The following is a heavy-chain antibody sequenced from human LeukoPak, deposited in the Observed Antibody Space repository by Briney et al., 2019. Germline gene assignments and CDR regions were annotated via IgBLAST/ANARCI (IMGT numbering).Heavy chain of an antibody. D-gene: IGHD1-26*01. CDR1: GLSFNNYW. V-gene: IGHV3-7*01. CDR3: ASGPWELDF. Sequence: GGSLRLSCAASGLSFNNYWMSWVRQAPGRGLEWVARVDQNGGKKGYVDSVKGRFTISRDNAERSLYLLMNSLRVEDTAVYYCASGPWELDFWGQGTLVTVSS. CDR2: VDQNGGKK. J-gene: IGHJ4*02.